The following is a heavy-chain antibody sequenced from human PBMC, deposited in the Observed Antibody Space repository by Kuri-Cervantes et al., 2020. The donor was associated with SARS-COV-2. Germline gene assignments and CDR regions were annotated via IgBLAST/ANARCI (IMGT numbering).Heavy chain of an antibody. CDR2: IWYDGSSK. Sequence: GESLKISCVASGFTFSSYGMYWVRQAPGKGLEWVAVIWYDGSSKYYADSVKGRFTISRDNSKNTLYLQMNSLRAEDTAVYYCAKGRGNYYGSGSYDYWGQGTLVTVSS. CDR1: GFTFSSYG. D-gene: IGHD3-10*01. J-gene: IGHJ4*02. CDR3: AKGRGNYYGSGSYDY. V-gene: IGHV3-33*06.